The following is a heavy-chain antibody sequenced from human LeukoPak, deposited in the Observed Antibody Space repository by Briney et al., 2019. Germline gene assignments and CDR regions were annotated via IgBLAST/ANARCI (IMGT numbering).Heavy chain of an antibody. J-gene: IGHJ4*02. CDR2: MNPNSGNT. V-gene: IGHV1-8*01. D-gene: IGHD1-26*01. CDR3: ARSGVGATDFDY. Sequence: ASVKVSCKASGYTFTSHDINWVRQATGQGLEWMGWMNPNSGNTGYAQKFQGRVTMTRNTSISTAYMELSSLRSEDTAVYYCARSGVGATDFDYWGQGTLVTVSS. CDR1: GYTFTSHD.